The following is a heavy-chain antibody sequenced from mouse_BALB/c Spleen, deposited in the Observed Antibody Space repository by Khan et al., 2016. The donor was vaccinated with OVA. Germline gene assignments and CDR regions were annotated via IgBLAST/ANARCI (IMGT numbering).Heavy chain of an antibody. CDR3: ERQPGYYEGSTMDY. J-gene: IGHJ4*01. V-gene: IGHV5-6*01. Sequence: EVELVESGGDLVKPGGSLKLSCAASGFTFSSYGLSWVRQIPDNRLEWVATITSGGSSTYYPDSLKRLFTISRANAKNSLYLQMRKLKSEDRAMYDSERQPGYYEGSTMDYWGQGTSVTVSS. CDR2: ITSGGSST. CDR1: GFTFSSYG. D-gene: IGHD2-3*01.